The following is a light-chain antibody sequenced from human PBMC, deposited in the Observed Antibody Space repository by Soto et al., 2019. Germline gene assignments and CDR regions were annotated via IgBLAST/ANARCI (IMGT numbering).Light chain of an antibody. CDR3: AAWDDSLTGWM. J-gene: IGLJ3*02. CDR2: KSN. V-gene: IGLV1-47*01. CDR1: SSNIGNTH. Sequence: QSVLTRPPSASGTPGQRVTISCSGSSSNIGNTHVFWYQQLPGAAPKLLIYKSNQRPSGVPDRFSGSRSGTSASLAISGLQSEDEADYYCAAWDDSLTGWMFGGGTKLTVL.